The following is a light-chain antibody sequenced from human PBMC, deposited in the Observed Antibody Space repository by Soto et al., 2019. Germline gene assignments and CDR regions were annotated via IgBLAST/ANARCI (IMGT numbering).Light chain of an antibody. CDR3: SSYTSSSTRHVV. Sequence: QSVLTQPPSASGTPGQRVAISCSGGTSNIGTNHVNWYQQLPGTAPKLMIYEVSNRPAGVSNRFSGSKSGNTASLTISGLQAEDEADYYCSSYTSSSTRHVVFGGGTKLTVL. CDR2: EVS. J-gene: IGLJ2*01. V-gene: IGLV2-14*01. CDR1: TSNIGTNH.